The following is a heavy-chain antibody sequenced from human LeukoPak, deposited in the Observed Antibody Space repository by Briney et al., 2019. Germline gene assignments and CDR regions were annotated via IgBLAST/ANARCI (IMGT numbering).Heavy chain of an antibody. CDR1: GGSISSSSYY. D-gene: IGHD6-19*01. CDR3: ARGHSSGWYPLDY. J-gene: IGHJ4*02. V-gene: IGHV4-39*01. CDR2: IYYSGST. Sequence: SETLSLTCTVSGGSISSSSYYWGWIRQPPGKGLEWIGSIYYSGSTYSNPSLKSRVTISVDTSKNQFSLTLTSVTAADTAVYYCARGHSSGWYPLDYWGQGTLVTVSS.